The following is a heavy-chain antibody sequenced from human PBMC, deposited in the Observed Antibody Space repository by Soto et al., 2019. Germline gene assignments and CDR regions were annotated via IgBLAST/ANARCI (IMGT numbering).Heavy chain of an antibody. CDR2: IIPILDIA. V-gene: IGHV1-69*08. D-gene: IGHD6-13*01. J-gene: IGHJ4*02. CDR3: ERDVLIAAAGTRFDY. Sequence: QVQLVQSGAEVKKPGSSVKVSCKASGGTFSSYTISWVRQAPGQGLEWMGRIIPILDIANYAQKFQGRVTITADKCTSTAYMEMSRLRTEDTAVYYSERDVLIAAAGTRFDYWGQGTLDTVSS. CDR1: GGTFSSYT.